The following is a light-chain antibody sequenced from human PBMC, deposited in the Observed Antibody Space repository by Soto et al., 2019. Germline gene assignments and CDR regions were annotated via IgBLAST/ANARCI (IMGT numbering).Light chain of an antibody. J-gene: IGKJ5*01. CDR1: QSVSSSY. V-gene: IGKV3-15*01. CDR2: AAS. CDR3: QQYNNWIT. Sequence: EIVLPQSPGTLSLSPGERATLSCRASQSVSSSYLAWYQQKPGQAPRLLIYAASNRATGVPARFSGSWSGTEFTLTISSLQSEDFAVYYCQQYNNWITFGQGTRLEI.